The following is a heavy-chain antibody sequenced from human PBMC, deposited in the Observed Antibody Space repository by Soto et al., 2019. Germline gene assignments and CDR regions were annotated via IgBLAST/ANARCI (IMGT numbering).Heavy chain of an antibody. CDR3: RSSSRYSTDV. Sequence: QLQLQESGPGLVKPSETLSLSCTVSGGSITSSFYWGWIRQPPGKGLEWIGSIYGTGNTYYNPSLTGRVTISADTSKNQFSLTLISVTAADTAVYYCRSSSRYSTDVWGQGATVTVSS. D-gene: IGHD6-13*01. J-gene: IGHJ6*02. V-gene: IGHV4-39*01. CDR1: GGSITSSFY. CDR2: IYGTGNT.